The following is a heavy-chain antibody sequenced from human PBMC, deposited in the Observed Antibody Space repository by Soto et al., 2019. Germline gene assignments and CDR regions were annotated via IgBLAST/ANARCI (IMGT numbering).Heavy chain of an antibody. Sequence: SETLSLTCTVSGGSISSGGYYWSWIRQHPGKGLEWIGYIYYSGSTYYNPSLKSRVTISVDTSKNQFSLKLSSVTAADTAVYYCARAWSYYDFWSGYYFDYWGQGTLVTVS. CDR2: IYYSGST. CDR1: GGSISSGGYY. D-gene: IGHD3-3*01. V-gene: IGHV4-31*03. J-gene: IGHJ4*02. CDR3: ARAWSYYDFWSGYYFDY.